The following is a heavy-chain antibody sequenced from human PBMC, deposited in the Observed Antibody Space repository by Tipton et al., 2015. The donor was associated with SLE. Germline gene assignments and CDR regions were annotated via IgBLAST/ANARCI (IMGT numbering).Heavy chain of an antibody. CDR3: ARDRQAAGYYFDY. D-gene: IGHD6-13*01. CDR2: TLHTGGS. CDR1: GGSFSGYY. Sequence: TLSLTCVVYGGSFSGYYWSWIRQPPGKGLEWIGYTLHTGGSNYSPSLKSRVTMSVDTSENQFSLKLSSVTAADTAVYYCARDRQAAGYYFDYWGQGTLVTVSS. J-gene: IGHJ4*02. V-gene: IGHV4-34*12.